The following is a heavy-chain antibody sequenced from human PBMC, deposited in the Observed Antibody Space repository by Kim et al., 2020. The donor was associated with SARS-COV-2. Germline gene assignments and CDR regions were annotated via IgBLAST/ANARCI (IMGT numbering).Heavy chain of an antibody. D-gene: IGHD2-15*01. CDR3: ARDTVVVAASGWFDP. CDR2: ISSSSSTI. Sequence: GGSLRLSCAASGFTFSSYSMNWVRQAPGKGLEWVSYISSSSSTIYYADSVKGRFTISRDNAKNSLYLQMNSLRDEDTAVYYCARDTVVVAASGWFDPWGQGTLVTVSS. CDR1: GFTFSSYS. V-gene: IGHV3-48*02. J-gene: IGHJ5*02.